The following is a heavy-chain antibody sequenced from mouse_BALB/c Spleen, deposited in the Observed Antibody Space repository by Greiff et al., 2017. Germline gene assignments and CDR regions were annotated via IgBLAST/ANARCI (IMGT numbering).Heavy chain of an antibody. CDR1: GYTFTSYV. V-gene: IGHV1-14*01. Sequence: VQLKESGPELVKPGASVKMSCKASGYTFTSYVMHWVKQKPGQGLEWIGYINPYNDGTKYNEKFKGKATLTSDKSSSTAYMELSSLTSEDSAVYYCARGVITTGGYFDYWGQGTTLTVSS. CDR3: ARGVITTGGYFDY. CDR2: INPYNDGT. J-gene: IGHJ2*01. D-gene: IGHD2-4*01.